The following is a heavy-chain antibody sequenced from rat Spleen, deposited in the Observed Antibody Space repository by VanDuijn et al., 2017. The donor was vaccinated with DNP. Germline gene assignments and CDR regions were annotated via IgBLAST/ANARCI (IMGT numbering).Heavy chain of an antibody. V-gene: IGHV5-17*01. Sequence: EVQLVESGGGLVQPGRSLKLSCAASGFTFSDYAMAWVRQAPKKGLEWVATIIYDGSSTYYRDSVKGRFTISRDNAKSTLYLQMDSLRSEDTATYYCARLYGGPPGRFDYWGQGVMVTVSS. CDR3: ARLYGGPPGRFDY. D-gene: IGHD1-11*01. J-gene: IGHJ2*01. CDR2: IIYDGSST. CDR1: GFTFSDYA.